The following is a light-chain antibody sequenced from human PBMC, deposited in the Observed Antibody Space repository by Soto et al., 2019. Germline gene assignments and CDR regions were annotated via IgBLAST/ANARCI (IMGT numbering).Light chain of an antibody. CDR2: HTT. J-gene: IGLJ2*01. CDR3: LVFHSVSTGV. Sequence: QAVVTQEPSLTVSPGGTVTLTCGSSTGDVTTGHYSFWIQQKPGQAPRTLIYHTTKKQSWTPARFSGSLLGGKAALTLSGAQPEDEAEYYCLVFHSVSTGVFGGGTKLTVL. V-gene: IGLV7-46*01. CDR1: TGDVTTGHY.